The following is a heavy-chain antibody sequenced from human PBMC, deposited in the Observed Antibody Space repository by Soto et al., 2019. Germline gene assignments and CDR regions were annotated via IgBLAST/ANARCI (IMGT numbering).Heavy chain of an antibody. D-gene: IGHD3-9*01. J-gene: IGHJ6*02. CDR1: GGSISSYY. V-gene: IGHV4-59*01. CDR2: IYYSGST. Sequence: NPSETLSLTCTVSGGSISSYYWSWIRQPPGKGLEWIGYIYYSGSTNYNPSLKSRVTISVDTSKNQFSLKLSSVTAADTAVYYCERSNRYPDCFSYYYYGMDLWGQGTTVTVSS. CDR3: ERSNRYPDCFSYYYYGMDL.